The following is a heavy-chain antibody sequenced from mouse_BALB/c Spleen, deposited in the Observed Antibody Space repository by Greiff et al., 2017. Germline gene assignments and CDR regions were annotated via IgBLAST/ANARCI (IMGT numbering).Heavy chain of an antibody. J-gene: IGHJ3*01. D-gene: IGHD2-14*01. Sequence: VQLVESGPGLVQPSQSLSITCTVSGFSLTSYGVHWVRQSPGKGLEWLGVIWSGGSTDYNAAFISRLSISKDNSKRQVFFKMNSLQANDTAIYYCARNYYRYDSGFAYWGQGTLVTVSA. V-gene: IGHV2-2*02. CDR1: GFSLTSYG. CDR2: IWSGGST. CDR3: ARNYYRYDSGFAY.